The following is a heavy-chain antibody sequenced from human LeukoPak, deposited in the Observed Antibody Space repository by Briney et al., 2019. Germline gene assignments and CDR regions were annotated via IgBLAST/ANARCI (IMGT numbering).Heavy chain of an antibody. CDR1: GGSISSYY. CDR3: ARHYYDSSGSQAFDI. Sequence: ETLSLTCTVSGGSISSYYWSWIRQPPGKGLEWIGYIYYSGSTNYNPSPKSRVTISVDTSKNQFSLKLSSVAAADTAVYYCARHYYDSSGSQAFDIWGQGTMVTVSS. D-gene: IGHD3-22*01. CDR2: IYYSGST. J-gene: IGHJ3*02. V-gene: IGHV4-59*01.